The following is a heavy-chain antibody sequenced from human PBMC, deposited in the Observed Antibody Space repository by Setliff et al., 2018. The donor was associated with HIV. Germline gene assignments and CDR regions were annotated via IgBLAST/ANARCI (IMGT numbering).Heavy chain of an antibody. Sequence: SETLSLTCAVYGGSFSGYYWSWIRQPPGKGLEWIGEINHSGSTNYNPSLKSRVTISVDTSKNQFSLKLSSVTAADTAVSYCAREPAYYYDSSGRYFDYWGQGTLVTVSS. CDR3: AREPAYYYDSSGRYFDY. D-gene: IGHD3-22*01. CDR2: INHSGST. V-gene: IGHV4-34*01. CDR1: GGSFSGYY. J-gene: IGHJ4*02.